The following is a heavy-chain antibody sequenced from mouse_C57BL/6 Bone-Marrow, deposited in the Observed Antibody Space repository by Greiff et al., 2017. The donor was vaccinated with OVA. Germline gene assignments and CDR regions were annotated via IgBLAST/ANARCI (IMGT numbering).Heavy chain of an antibody. CDR1: GYTFTSYW. D-gene: IGHD4-1*01. CDR2: IDPSDSYT. J-gene: IGHJ3*01. V-gene: IGHV1-50*01. Sequence: VKLQQSGAELVKPGASVKLSCKASGYTFTSYWMQWVKQRPGQGLEWIGEIDPSDSYTNYNQKFKGKATLTVDTSSSTAYMQLSSLTSEDSAVYYCARKLPWFAYWGQGTLVTVSA. CDR3: ARKLPWFAY.